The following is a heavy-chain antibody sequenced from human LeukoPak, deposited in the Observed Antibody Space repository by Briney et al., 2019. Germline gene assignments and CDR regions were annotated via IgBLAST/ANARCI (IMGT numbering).Heavy chain of an antibody. CDR3: AKAGDYSSSWSRWYVDY. Sequence: GGSLRLSCAASGFTFSSSAMSWVRQAPGKGLEWVSTVSDTGSSTYYADSVKGRFTISRDNSKNTLYLQMNRLRAEDTAVYYCAKAGDYSSSWSRWYVDYWGQGTLVTVSS. CDR1: GFTFSSSA. J-gene: IGHJ4*02. D-gene: IGHD6-13*01. CDR2: VSDTGSST. V-gene: IGHV3-23*01.